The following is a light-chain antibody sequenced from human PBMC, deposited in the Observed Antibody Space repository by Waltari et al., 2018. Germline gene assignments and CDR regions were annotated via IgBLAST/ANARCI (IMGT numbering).Light chain of an antibody. Sequence: DIVMTQSPDSLAVSLGERDTIDCKSSQSIFYSSNNKNYLAWYQRKPGQPPKLLIYWASTRESGFTDRFSGSGSGTEFTLTISRLQAEDVAVYYCQQYYSTPPSFGGGTKVEIK. V-gene: IGKV4-1*01. CDR3: QQYYSTPPS. J-gene: IGKJ4*01. CDR2: WAS. CDR1: QSIFYSSNNKNY.